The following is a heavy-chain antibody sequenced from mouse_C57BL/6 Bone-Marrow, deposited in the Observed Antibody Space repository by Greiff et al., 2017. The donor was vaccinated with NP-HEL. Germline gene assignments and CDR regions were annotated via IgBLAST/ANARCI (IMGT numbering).Heavy chain of an antibody. Sequence: VQRQQPGTERGKPGASVKLSFKASGYTFTSYWMHWVKQRPGQGLEWIGNINPSNGGTNYNEKFKSKATLTVDKSSSTAYMQLSSLTSEDSAVYYCARVRQLRLQYYFDYWGQGTTLTVSS. J-gene: IGHJ2*01. CDR2: INPSNGGT. D-gene: IGHD3-2*02. CDR3: ARVRQLRLQYYFDY. V-gene: IGHV1-53*01. CDR1: GYTFTSYW.